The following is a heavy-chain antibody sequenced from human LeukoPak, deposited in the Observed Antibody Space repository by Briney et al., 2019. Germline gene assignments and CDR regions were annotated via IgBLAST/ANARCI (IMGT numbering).Heavy chain of an antibody. Sequence: LETLSLTCTVSGGSISSSSYYWGWIRQPPGKGLEWIGSIYYSGSTYYNPSLKSRVTISVDTSKNQFSLKLSSVTAADTAVYYCARHLGATVVSADPWGQGTQVTVSS. CDR3: ARHLGATVVSADP. D-gene: IGHD4-23*01. CDR2: IYYSGST. V-gene: IGHV4-39*01. CDR1: GGSISSSSYY. J-gene: IGHJ5*02.